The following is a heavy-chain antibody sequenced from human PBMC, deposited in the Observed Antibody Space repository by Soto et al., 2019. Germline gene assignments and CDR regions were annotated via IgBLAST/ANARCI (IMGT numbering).Heavy chain of an antibody. V-gene: IGHV6-1*01. J-gene: IGHJ5*02. CDR2: TYYRSKWYN. Sequence: SQTLSLTCAISGDSVSSNSAAWNWIRQSPSRGLEWLGRTYYRSKWYNDYAVSVKSRITINPDTSKNQFSLQLNSVTPEDTAVYYCARVYCSSTSCYIFNWFDPWCQGTLVTVSS. CDR1: GDSVSSNSAA. D-gene: IGHD2-2*02. CDR3: ARVYCSSTSCYIFNWFDP.